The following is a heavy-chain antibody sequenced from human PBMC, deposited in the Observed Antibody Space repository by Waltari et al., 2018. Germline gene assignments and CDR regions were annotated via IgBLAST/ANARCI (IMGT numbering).Heavy chain of an antibody. CDR1: GGSVRGYY. J-gene: IGHJ6*02. D-gene: IGHD2-15*01. Sequence: QVHLEQWGAGQLQPSETLSLTCVVNGGSVRGYYWGWVRQAPGKGLAWIGEINHSPNRNYNPSLRSRVDMSVDTSKNQFSLKLNFVTAADTGVYYCVRLEDCSGPGGNCYSGDPFALDVWGQGTTVTVSS. CDR3: VRLEDCSGPGGNCYSGDPFALDV. V-gene: IGHV4-34*01. CDR2: INHSPNR.